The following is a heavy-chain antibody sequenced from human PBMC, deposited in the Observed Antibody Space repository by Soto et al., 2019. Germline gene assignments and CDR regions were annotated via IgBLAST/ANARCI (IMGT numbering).Heavy chain of an antibody. D-gene: IGHD6-6*01. V-gene: IGHV4-34*01. CDR1: GGSFSGYY. CDR2: INHSGST. Sequence: SETLSLTCAVYGGSFSGYYWSWIRQPPGKGLEWIGEINHSGSTNYNPSLKSRVTISVDTSKNQFSLKLSSVTAADTAVYYCARRRAARTGRYFDLWGRGTLVTVSS. CDR3: ARRRAARTGRYFDL. J-gene: IGHJ2*01.